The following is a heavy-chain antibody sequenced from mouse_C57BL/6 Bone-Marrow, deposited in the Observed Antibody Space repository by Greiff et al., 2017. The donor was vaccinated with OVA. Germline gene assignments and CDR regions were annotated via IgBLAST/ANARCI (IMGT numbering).Heavy chain of an antibody. V-gene: IGHV10-3*01. CDR3: VRGGTGTLGFDY. D-gene: IGHD4-1*01. J-gene: IGHJ2*01. CDR1: GFTFNTYA. Sequence: EADGGLVQPKGSLKLSCAASGFTFNTYAMHWVRQAPGKGLEWVARIRSKSSNYATYYADSVKDRFTISRDDSQSMLYLQMNNLKTEDTAMYYCVRGGTGTLGFDYWGQGTTLTVSS. CDR2: IRSKSSNYAT.